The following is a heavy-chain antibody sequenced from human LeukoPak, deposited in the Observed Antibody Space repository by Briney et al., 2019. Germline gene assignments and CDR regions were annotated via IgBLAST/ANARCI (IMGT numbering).Heavy chain of an antibody. J-gene: IGHJ4*02. Sequence: PGRSLRLSCATSGFTFSDSGFHWVRQAPGKGLEWVAVVWYGGTSYADSVKGRFTISRDNSKNTLYLQTNSLRAEDTAVYYCARDIGDCSSGRCYSDYIDYWGQGTLVTVSS. CDR2: VWYGGTS. D-gene: IGHD2-15*01. CDR1: GFTFSDSG. CDR3: ARDIGDCSSGRCYSDYIDY. V-gene: IGHV3-33*01.